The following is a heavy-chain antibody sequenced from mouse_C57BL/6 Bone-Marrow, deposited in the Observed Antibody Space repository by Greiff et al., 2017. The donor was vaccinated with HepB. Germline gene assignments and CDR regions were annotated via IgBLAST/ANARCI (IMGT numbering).Heavy chain of an antibody. D-gene: IGHD3-2*02. J-gene: IGHJ4*01. CDR3: ARGAAQAPYYAMDY. CDR2: IYPRDGST. Sequence: VQLQQSGPELVKPGASVKLSCKASGYTFTSYDINWVKQRPGQGLEWIGWIYPRDGSTKYNEKFKGQATLTVDTSSSTAYMELHSLTSEDSAVYFCARGAAQAPYYAMDYWGQGTSVTVSS. V-gene: IGHV1-85*01. CDR1: GYTFTSYD.